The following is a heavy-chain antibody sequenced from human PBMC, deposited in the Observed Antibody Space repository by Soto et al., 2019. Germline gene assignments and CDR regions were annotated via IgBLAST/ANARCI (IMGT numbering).Heavy chain of an antibody. Sequence: WGSLRLSCQASGFDFYNYGIHLGRHSPFKGLEWVAVITYDGSFQYYADSVKGRFTISRDNSKNTLFLHLNTLKPEDTTVYHCAKDRVGGTFYTPLGFWGQGTLVTVSS. D-gene: IGHD1-7*01. CDR1: GFDFYNYG. V-gene: IGHV3-30*18. J-gene: IGHJ4*02. CDR3: AKDRVGGTFYTPLGF. CDR2: ITYDGSFQ.